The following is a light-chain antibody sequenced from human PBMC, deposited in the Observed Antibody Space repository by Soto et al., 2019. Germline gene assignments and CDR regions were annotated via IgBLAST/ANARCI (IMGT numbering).Light chain of an antibody. CDR2: DVS. J-gene: IGLJ1*01. CDR1: SSDVGGYNY. V-gene: IGLV2-8*01. CDR3: SSYAGTHVV. Sequence: QSVLPQPPSASGSPGQSVTISCNGTSSDVGGYNYVSWYQQHPGKAPKLMIYDVSKRPSGVPDRFSGSKSGNTASLTVSGLQADDEADYYCSSYAGTHVVFGTVTKVTVL.